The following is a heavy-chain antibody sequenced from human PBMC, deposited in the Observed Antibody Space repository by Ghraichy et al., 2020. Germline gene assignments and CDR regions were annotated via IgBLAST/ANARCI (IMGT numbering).Heavy chain of an antibody. CDR3: ATPAYSSSWYPSISRYYFDY. J-gene: IGHJ4*02. CDR1: GYTLTELS. D-gene: IGHD6-13*01. CDR2: FDPEDGET. V-gene: IGHV1-24*01. Sequence: VSCKVSGYTLTELSMHWVRQAPGKGLEWMGGFDPEDGETIYAQKFQGRVTMTEDTSTDTAYMELSSLRSEDTAVYYCATPAYSSSWYPSISRYYFDYWGQGTLVTVSS.